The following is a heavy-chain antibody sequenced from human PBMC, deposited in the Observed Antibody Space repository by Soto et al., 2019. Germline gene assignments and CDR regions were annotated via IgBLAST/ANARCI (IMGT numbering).Heavy chain of an antibody. V-gene: IGHV3-48*01. CDR1: GFTFSSYS. CDR2: ISSSSSTI. D-gene: IGHD4-17*01. J-gene: IGHJ4*02. Sequence: PGGSLRLSCAASGFTFSSYSMNWVRQAPGKGLEWVSYISSSSSTIYYADSVKGRFTISRDNAKNSLYLQMNSLRAEDTAVYYCAREGGLTTASRPFDYWGQGTLVTVSS. CDR3: AREGGLTTASRPFDY.